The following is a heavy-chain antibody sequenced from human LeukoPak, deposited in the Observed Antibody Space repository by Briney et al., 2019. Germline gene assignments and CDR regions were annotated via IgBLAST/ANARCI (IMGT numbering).Heavy chain of an antibody. CDR2: IRYDGSNK. D-gene: IGHD3-3*01. CDR3: ARASYDFWSGYYYDY. Sequence: GGSLRLSCAASGFTFSSYGMHWVRQAPGKGLEWVAFIRYDGSNKYYADSVKGRFTISRDNSKNTLYLQMKSLRAEDTAVYYCARASYDFWSGYYYDYWGQGTLVTVSS. CDR1: GFTFSSYG. J-gene: IGHJ4*02. V-gene: IGHV3-30*02.